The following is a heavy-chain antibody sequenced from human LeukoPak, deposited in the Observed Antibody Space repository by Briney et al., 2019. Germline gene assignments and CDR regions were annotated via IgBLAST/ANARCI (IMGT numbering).Heavy chain of an antibody. CDR2: ISAYNGNT. J-gene: IGHJ5*02. CDR3: ARWRNAVATTRHWFDP. D-gene: IGHD5-12*01. Sequence: ASVKVSCKASGYTFTSYGISWVRQAPGQGLEWMGWISAYNGNTNYAQKLQGRVTMTTDTSTSTACMELRSLRSDDTAVYYCARWRNAVATTRHWFDPWGQGTLVTVSS. CDR1: GYTFTSYG. V-gene: IGHV1-18*01.